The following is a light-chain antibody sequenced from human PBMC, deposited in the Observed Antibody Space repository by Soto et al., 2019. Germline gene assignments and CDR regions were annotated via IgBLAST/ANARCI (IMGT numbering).Light chain of an antibody. CDR2: AAS. CDR1: HDISSY. V-gene: IGKV1-9*01. Sequence: DIQLTQSPSFLSASVGDRVIITCRASHDISSYLAWYQQKPGEAPKLLIYAASTLQSGVPSRFSGSRSGTEFTLTVSSLQPEDFATYYRQQLNSYPRTFGGGTKVEIK. J-gene: IGKJ4*01. CDR3: QQLNSYPRT.